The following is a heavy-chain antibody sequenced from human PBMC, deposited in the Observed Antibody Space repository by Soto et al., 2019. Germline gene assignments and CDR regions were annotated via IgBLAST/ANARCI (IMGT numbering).Heavy chain of an antibody. CDR1: GFTFSNAW. CDR2: IKSKTDGGTT. Sequence: GGSLRLSCAASGFTFSNAWMSWVRQAPGKGLEWVGRIKSKTDGGTTDYAAPVKGRFTISRDDSKNTLYLQMNSLKTEDTAVYYCTTDPKRVPDAFDIWGQGTMVTVSS. V-gene: IGHV3-15*01. J-gene: IGHJ3*02. CDR3: TTDPKRVPDAFDI.